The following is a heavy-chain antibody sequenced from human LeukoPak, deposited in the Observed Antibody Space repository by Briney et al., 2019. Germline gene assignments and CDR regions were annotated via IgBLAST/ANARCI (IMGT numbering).Heavy chain of an antibody. Sequence: SETLSLTCTVSGGSISTYYWSWIRQPPGKGLEWIGYFYYSGSTNYNPSLKSRVTISVDTSKNQFSLKLSSVTAADTAVYYCAGAYDLGFDYWGQGTLVTASS. CDR1: GGSISTYY. CDR2: FYYSGST. D-gene: IGHD3-3*01. CDR3: AGAYDLGFDY. J-gene: IGHJ4*02. V-gene: IGHV4-59*08.